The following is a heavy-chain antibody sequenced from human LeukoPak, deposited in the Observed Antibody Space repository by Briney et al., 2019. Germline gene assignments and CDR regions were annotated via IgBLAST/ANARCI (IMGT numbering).Heavy chain of an antibody. CDR2: INHSGST. CDR1: GGSISSSSYY. V-gene: IGHV4-39*07. D-gene: IGHD2-15*01. J-gene: IGHJ4*02. Sequence: SETLSLTCTVSGGSISSSSYYWSWIRQPPGKGLEWIGEINHSGSTNYNPSLKSRVTISVDTSKNQFSLKLSSVTAADTAVYYCASGISYCSGGSCHGPLAYWGQGTLVTVSS. CDR3: ASGISYCSGGSCHGPLAY.